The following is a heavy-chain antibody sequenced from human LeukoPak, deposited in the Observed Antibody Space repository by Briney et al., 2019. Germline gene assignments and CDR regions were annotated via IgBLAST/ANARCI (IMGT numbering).Heavy chain of an antibody. V-gene: IGHV3-23*01. CDR2: ISGSGGST. CDR3: AKDSWDSYYCDY. CDR1: GFTFSSYA. J-gene: IGHJ4*02. D-gene: IGHD1-26*01. Sequence: GGSLRLSCAASGFTFSSYAMSWVRQAPGKGLEWVSAISGSGGSTYYADSVKGRFTISRDNSKNTLYMQMNSLRAEDTAVYYCAKDSWDSYYCDYWGQRTLVTVSS.